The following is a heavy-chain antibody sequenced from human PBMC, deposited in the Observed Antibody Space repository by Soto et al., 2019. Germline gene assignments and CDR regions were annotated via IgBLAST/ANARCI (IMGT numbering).Heavy chain of an antibody. J-gene: IGHJ4*02. V-gene: IGHV1-45*02. CDR3: AGEGSYETLSGNSHIFD. Sequence: QVPLVQSGAEVKQTGSSVKISCKTSGHPLSYRYLHWFRQAPGQALEWMGRMRPLIGDTNNAQKVHDRLTLTRDRPLTTAYMELMSLTSDDTAIYYWAGEGSYETLSGNSHIFDWGQGTLVSVSS. CDR1: GHPLSYRY. CDR2: MRPLIGDT. D-gene: IGHD3-9*01.